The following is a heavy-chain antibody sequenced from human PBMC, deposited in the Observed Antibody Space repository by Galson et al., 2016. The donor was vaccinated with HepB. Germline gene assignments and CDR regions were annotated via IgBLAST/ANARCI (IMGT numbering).Heavy chain of an antibody. CDR1: GYSFTNYW. J-gene: IGHJ4*02. CDR2: IHPDDSDT. V-gene: IGHV5-51*01. D-gene: IGHD6-19*01. Sequence: QSGAEVKKPGESLKISCKGSGYSFTNYWVGWVRQMPGKGLEWMGMIHPDDSDTKYSPSFQGQVTMSADKSISTAYLQWSSLKASDTAMYYCARFSGSGWGSVAYWGQGTLVTVSS. CDR3: ARFSGSGWGSVAY.